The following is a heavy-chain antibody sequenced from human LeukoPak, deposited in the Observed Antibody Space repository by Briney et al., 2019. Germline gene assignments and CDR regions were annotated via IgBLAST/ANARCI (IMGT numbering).Heavy chain of an antibody. CDR1: GFTLSSYA. Sequence: GRSLRLSCAASGFTLSSYAMDGLRQAPGKGLEWVAVISYDGSNKYYADSVNGRFTISSDNSKNTLYVQMNNLTAGHTAVYYLARGDGSSSWRSYYYCYYGMDVWGQGTTVTVFS. J-gene: IGHJ6*02. CDR2: ISYDGSNK. D-gene: IGHD6-13*01. CDR3: ARGDGSSSWRSYYYCYYGMDV. V-gene: IGHV3-30*04.